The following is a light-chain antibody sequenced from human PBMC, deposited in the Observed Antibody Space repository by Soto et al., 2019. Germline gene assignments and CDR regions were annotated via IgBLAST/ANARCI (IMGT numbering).Light chain of an antibody. J-gene: IGKJ5*01. CDR3: QRYGSSPLIT. CDR1: QSVSSSS. CDR2: GTS. Sequence: ETVLTQSPGTLSLSPWERATLACGAIQSVSSSSLAWYQQRPGQAPRLHIYGTSSRATGIPDRFSGSGSGTDFTLTISRLEPEDFAVYFCQRYGSSPLITFGQGTRLEIK. V-gene: IGKV3-20*01.